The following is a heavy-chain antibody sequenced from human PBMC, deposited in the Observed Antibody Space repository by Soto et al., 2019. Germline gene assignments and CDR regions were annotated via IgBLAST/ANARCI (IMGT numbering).Heavy chain of an antibody. CDR1: GYSFTSYW. J-gene: IGHJ6*02. Sequence: GESLKISCKGSGYSFTSYWISWVRQMPGKGLEWMGRIDPSDSYTNYSPSFQGHVTISADKSISTAYLQCSSLKASDTAMYYCASTIGYCSGGSCYLDYYYYGMDVWGQGTTVTVSS. D-gene: IGHD2-15*01. CDR2: IDPSDSYT. CDR3: ASTIGYCSGGSCYLDYYYYGMDV. V-gene: IGHV5-10-1*01.